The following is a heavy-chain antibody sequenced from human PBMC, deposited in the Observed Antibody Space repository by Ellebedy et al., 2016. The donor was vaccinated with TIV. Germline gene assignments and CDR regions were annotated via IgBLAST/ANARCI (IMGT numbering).Heavy chain of an antibody. J-gene: IGHJ6*02. CDR2: IIPIFGTA. V-gene: IGHV1-69*13. CDR1: GGTFSSYA. CDR3: ARARSGSCYSKCVYYGMDV. D-gene: IGHD2-15*01. Sequence: ASVKVSCKASGGTFSSYAISWVRQAPGQGLEWMGGIIPIFGTANYAQKFQGRVTITADESTSTAYMELSSLRSEDTAVYYCARARSGSCYSKCVYYGMDVWGQGTTVTVSS.